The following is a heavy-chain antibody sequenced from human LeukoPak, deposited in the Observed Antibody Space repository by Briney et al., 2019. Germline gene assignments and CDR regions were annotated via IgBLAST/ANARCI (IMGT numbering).Heavy chain of an antibody. D-gene: IGHD2-21*02. J-gene: IGHJ4*02. CDR2: IYTSGST. Sequence: PSETLSLTCTVSGGSINNYFWRWVRQPAGEGLEWIGRIYTSGSTNYNPSLRSRVTISVDMSKNQFSLKLSSVTAADTAVYYCARDDPARMTATLDYWGQGILVTVSS. V-gene: IGHV4-4*07. CDR3: ARDDPARMTATLDY. CDR1: GGSINNYF.